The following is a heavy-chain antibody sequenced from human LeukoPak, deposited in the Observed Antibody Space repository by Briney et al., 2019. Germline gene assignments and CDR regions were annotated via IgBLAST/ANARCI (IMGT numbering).Heavy chain of an antibody. CDR1: GGSISSSSYY. Sequence: SETLSLTCTVSGGSISSSSYYWGWIRQPPGKGLEWIGSIYYSGSTYYNPSLKSRVTISVDTSKNQFSLKLSSVTAADTAVYYCTNSGYDLAYLDYWGQGTLVTVSS. CDR2: IYYSGST. J-gene: IGHJ4*02. D-gene: IGHD5-12*01. V-gene: IGHV4-39*03. CDR3: TNSGYDLAYLDY.